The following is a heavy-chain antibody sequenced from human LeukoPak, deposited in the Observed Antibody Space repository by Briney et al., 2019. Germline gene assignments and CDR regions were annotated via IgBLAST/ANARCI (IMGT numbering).Heavy chain of an antibody. CDR2: IYHSGST. D-gene: IGHD5-18*01. Sequence: PSETLSLTCTVSGYSISSGYYWGRIRQPPGEGLEGIGNIYHSGSTYYNPSLKSRVTISVDTSKNQFSLKLSSVTAADTAVYYCARVKATTAMVTLPSWFDPWGQGTLVTVSS. J-gene: IGHJ5*02. CDR3: ARVKATTAMVTLPSWFDP. V-gene: IGHV4-38-2*02. CDR1: GYSISSGYY.